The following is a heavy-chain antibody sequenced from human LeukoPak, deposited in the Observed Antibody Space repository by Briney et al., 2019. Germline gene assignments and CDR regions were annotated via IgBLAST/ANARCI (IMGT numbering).Heavy chain of an antibody. D-gene: IGHD3/OR15-3a*01. CDR2: VKPDGSQK. V-gene: IGHV3-7*01. CDR1: GFTFSTNW. CDR3: AKLLGPVTTYVY. J-gene: IGHJ4*02. Sequence: GGSLTLSCEASGFTFSTNWMSWVRQAPGKGLEWVARVKPDGSQKYYLDSVKGRFAISIDNTKYSLSLQMNSRRAEDTAVYYCAKLLGPVTTYVYWGEGALVTVSS.